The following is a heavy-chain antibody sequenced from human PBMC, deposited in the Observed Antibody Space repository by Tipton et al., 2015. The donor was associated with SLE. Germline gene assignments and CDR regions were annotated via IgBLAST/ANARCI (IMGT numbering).Heavy chain of an antibody. CDR1: GGSFSGYY. Sequence: TLSLTCAVYGGSFSGYYWSWIRQPPGKGLEWIGEINHSGSTNYNPSLKSRVTISVDTSKNQFSLQMSSVTAADTALYYCARHKLGFSWSYFDSWGQGTLVTVSS. J-gene: IGHJ4*02. CDR2: INHSGST. V-gene: IGHV4-34*01. D-gene: IGHD3-3*01. CDR3: ARHKLGFSWSYFDS.